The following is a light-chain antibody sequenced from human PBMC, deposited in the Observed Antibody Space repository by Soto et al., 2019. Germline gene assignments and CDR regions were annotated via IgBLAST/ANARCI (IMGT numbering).Light chain of an antibody. Sequence: EIVMTQSPVTLSVSPGERATLSCRASQSVSNNLAWYQQKPGQAPRLLIYGASTRATGIPARFSGSGSGTEFTLTINSLQSEDFAVYYCQQYNNLPRTFGQGTKVEIK. J-gene: IGKJ1*01. CDR3: QQYNNLPRT. CDR1: QSVSNN. V-gene: IGKV3-15*01. CDR2: GAS.